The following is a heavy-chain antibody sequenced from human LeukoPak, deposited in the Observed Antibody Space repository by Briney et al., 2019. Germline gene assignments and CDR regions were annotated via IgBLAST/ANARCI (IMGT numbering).Heavy chain of an antibody. Sequence: GGSLRLSCAASGFTFNNYAMSWVRQAPGKGLEWVSAISGSGGSTYYADPLKGRFTIPRDNSKKTLYLQMNSLRAEDTALYYCAKDGIGGIYYDSSGYFDYWGQGTLVTVSS. D-gene: IGHD3-22*01. CDR1: GFTFNNYA. J-gene: IGHJ4*02. V-gene: IGHV3-23*01. CDR3: AKDGIGGIYYDSSGYFDY. CDR2: ISGSGGST.